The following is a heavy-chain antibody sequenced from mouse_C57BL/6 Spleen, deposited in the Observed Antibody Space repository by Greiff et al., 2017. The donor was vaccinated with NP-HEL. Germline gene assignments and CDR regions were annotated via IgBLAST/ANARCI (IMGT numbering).Heavy chain of an antibody. CDR2: ISYDGSN. J-gene: IGHJ4*01. CDR3: ARDLLITTVVEGGNAMDY. Sequence: EVQLQQSGPGLVKPSQSLSLTCSVTGYSITSGYYWNWIRQFPGNKLEWMGYISYDGSNNYNPSLKNRISITRDTSKNQFFLKLNSVTTEDTATYYCARDLLITTVVEGGNAMDYWGQGTSVTVSS. CDR1: GYSITSGYY. V-gene: IGHV3-6*01. D-gene: IGHD1-1*01.